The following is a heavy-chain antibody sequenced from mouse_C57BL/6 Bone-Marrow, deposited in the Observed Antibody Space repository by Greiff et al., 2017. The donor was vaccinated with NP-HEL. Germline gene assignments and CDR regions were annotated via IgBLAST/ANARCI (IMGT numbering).Heavy chain of an antibody. V-gene: IGHV2-2*01. CDR2: IWSGGST. CDR1: GFSLTSYG. CDR3: ATSERDWFAY. J-gene: IGHJ3*01. D-gene: IGHD3-2*02. Sequence: QVQLKESGPGLVQPSQSLSITCTVSGFSLTSYGVHWVRQSPGKGLEWLGVIWSGGSTDYNAAFISRLGISKDNSKTQVFFKMHSLQADDTAIYYCATSERDWFAYWGQGTLVTVSA.